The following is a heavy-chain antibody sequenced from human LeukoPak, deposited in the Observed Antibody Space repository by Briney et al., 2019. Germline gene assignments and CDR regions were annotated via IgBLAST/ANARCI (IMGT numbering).Heavy chain of an antibody. CDR2: INYSGST. CDR3: ARGLESYLDPNFDY. CDR1: GRSFSGYY. D-gene: IGHD3-10*01. Sequence: PSETLSPPCAVLGRSFSGYYWSWIRQRPGKGPEWIGEINYSGSTQYHASLESQVTITADTSKYQFSLKLSTVTSAGTAVYYCARGLESYLDPNFDYWGQGTLVTVSS. V-gene: IGHV4-34*01. J-gene: IGHJ4*02.